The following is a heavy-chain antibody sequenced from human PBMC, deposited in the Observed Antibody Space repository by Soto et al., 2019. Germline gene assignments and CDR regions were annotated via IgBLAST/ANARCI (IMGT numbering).Heavy chain of an antibody. V-gene: IGHV4-39*07. D-gene: IGHD3-10*01. J-gene: IGHJ6*03. CDR3: ARARYVYGSATEYYYYYMDV. Sequence: SETLSLTCTVSGGSISSSSYYWGWVRQPPGKGLEWIGSIYYSGSTYYNPSLKSRVTISVDTSKNQFSLKLSAVTAADTAVYYCARARYVYGSATEYYYYYMDVWGKGTTVTVS. CDR2: IYYSGST. CDR1: GGSISSSSYY.